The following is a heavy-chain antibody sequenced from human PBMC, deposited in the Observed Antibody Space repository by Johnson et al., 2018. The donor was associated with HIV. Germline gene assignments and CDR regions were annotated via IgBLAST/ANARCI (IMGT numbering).Heavy chain of an antibody. CDR3: ARGVPIAAAGHDAFDI. D-gene: IGHD6-13*01. Sequence: VQLVESGGGVVQPGRSLRLSCAASGFTFSSYAMHWVRQAPGKGLEWVSAIGASGGRTFYADSVKGRFTISRDNSKNTLYLQMNSLRAEDTAVYYCARGVPIAAAGHDAFDIWGQGTMVTVSS. J-gene: IGHJ3*02. V-gene: IGHV3-23*04. CDR1: GFTFSSYA. CDR2: IGASGGRT.